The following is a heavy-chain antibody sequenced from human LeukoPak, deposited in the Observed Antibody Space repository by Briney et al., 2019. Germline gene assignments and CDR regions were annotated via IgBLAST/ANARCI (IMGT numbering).Heavy chain of an antibody. V-gene: IGHV4-39*07. Sequence: SETLSLTCTVSGGSISSNSYYWGWIRQPPGKGLEWIGSIYYSGSTYYNPSLKSRVTISVDTSKNQFSLKLSSVTAADTAVYYCARRRKISTISVSIRGGYFDYWGQGTLVTVSS. CDR2: IYYSGST. J-gene: IGHJ4*02. CDR3: ARRRKISTISVSIRGGYFDY. D-gene: IGHD5-24*01. CDR1: GGSISSNSYY.